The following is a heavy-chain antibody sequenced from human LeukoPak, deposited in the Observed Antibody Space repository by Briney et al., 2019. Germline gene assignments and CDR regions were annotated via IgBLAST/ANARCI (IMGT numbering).Heavy chain of an antibody. J-gene: IGHJ6*03. CDR3: ARWYLYYYYYMDV. CDR1: GYTFTSYA. CDR2: ISAYNGNT. D-gene: IGHD6-13*01. V-gene: IGHV1-18*01. Sequence: ASVTVSCKSSGYTFTSYAISWVRQAPGQGLEWMGWISAYNGNTNYAQKFQGRVTMTTDTSTSTAYMELRSLRSDDTAVYYCARWYLYYYYYMDVWGKGTTVTVSS.